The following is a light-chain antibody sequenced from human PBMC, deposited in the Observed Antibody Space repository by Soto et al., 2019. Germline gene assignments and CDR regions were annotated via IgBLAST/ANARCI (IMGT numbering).Light chain of an antibody. CDR1: QNVGDR. J-gene: IGKJ2*01. CDR2: KAS. CDR3: LQVYTFPRT. Sequence: DIQMTQSPSSVSASVGDSLTITCRASQNVGDRLAWYQQKLGKAPQLLIQKASILQPGIPSRFSVSGSATYFTLTISSLQPEDFATYYCLQVYTFPRTFGRGTKVDIK. V-gene: IGKV1-12*01.